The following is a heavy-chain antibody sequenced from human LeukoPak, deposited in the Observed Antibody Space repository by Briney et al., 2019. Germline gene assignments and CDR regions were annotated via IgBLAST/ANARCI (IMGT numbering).Heavy chain of an antibody. J-gene: IGHJ5*02. CDR2: IRSKANTYAT. CDR1: GFTFSDSA. CDR3: ARDRTTGDGDWFDP. D-gene: IGHD1-7*01. V-gene: IGHV3-73*01. Sequence: GGSLRLSCAASGFTFSDSAMHWVRQASGKGLEWVGRIRSKANTYATAYAASVKGRFTISRDDSKNTAYLQMNSLRAEDTAVYYCARDRTTGDGDWFDPWGQGTLVTVSS.